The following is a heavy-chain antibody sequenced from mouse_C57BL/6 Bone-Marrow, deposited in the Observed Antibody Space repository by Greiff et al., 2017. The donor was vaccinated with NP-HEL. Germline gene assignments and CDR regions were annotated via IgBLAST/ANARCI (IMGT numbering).Heavy chain of an antibody. Sequence: QVQLQQSGAELVRPGTSVKVSCKASGYAFTNYLIEWVKQRPGQGLEWIGDIYPGGGYTNYNEKFKGKATLTADKSSSTAYMQFSSLTSEDSAIYYCARGHEAYYAMDDWGQGTSVTVSS. J-gene: IGHJ4*01. CDR1: GYAFTNYL. D-gene: IGHD6-1*01. V-gene: IGHV1-63*01. CDR3: ARGHEAYYAMDD. CDR2: IYPGGGYT.